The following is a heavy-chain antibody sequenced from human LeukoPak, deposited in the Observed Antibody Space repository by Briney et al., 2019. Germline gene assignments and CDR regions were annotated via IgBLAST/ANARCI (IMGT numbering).Heavy chain of an antibody. CDR3: ARLLLRTTWYFDL. Sequence: PSETLSLTCTVSGGSISSGGYYWSWIRQHPGKGLEWIGYIYYSGSTYYNPSLKSRVTISVDTSKNQFSLKLSSVTAADTAVYYCARLLLRTTWYFDLWGRGTLVTVSS. V-gene: IGHV4-31*03. D-gene: IGHD1-1*01. CDR1: GGSISSGGYY. CDR2: IYYSGST. J-gene: IGHJ2*01.